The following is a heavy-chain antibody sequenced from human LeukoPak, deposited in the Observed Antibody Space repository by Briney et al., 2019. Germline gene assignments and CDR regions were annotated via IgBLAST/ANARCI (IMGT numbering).Heavy chain of an antibody. Sequence: PSETLSHTCTVSGGSISSYYWSWIRQPAGKGLEWIGRIYTSGSTNYNPPLKSRVTMSVDTSKNQFSLKLSSVTAADTAVYYCARDSAVAAYYFDYWGQGTLVTVSS. CDR3: ARDSAVAAYYFDY. V-gene: IGHV4-4*07. CDR2: IYTSGST. CDR1: GGSISSYY. J-gene: IGHJ4*02. D-gene: IGHD6-19*01.